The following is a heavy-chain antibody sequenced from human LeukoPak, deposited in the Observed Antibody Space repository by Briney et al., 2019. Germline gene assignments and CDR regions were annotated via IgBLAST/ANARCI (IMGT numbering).Heavy chain of an antibody. Sequence: GGSLTLSCAASGFTFSDYSMNWVRQAPGKGLEWVSSISSSSSYIYYADSVKGRFTISRDNAKNSLYLQMNSLRAEDTAVYYCARDLCSGGSCRLDYWGQGTLVTVSS. V-gene: IGHV3-21*01. CDR1: GFTFSDYS. D-gene: IGHD2-15*01. J-gene: IGHJ4*02. CDR2: ISSSSSYI. CDR3: ARDLCSGGSCRLDY.